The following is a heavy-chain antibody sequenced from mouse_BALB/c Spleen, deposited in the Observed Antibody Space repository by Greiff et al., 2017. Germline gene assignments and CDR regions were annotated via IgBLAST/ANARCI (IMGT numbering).Heavy chain of an antibody. CDR2: IWAGGST. CDR1: GFSLTSYG. CDR3: ARELYYYYAMDY. J-gene: IGHJ4*01. Sequence: QVQLKESGPGLVAPSQSLSITCTVSGFSLTSYGVHWVRQPPGKGLEWLGVIWAGGSTNYNSALMSRLSISKDNSKSQVFLKMNSLQTDDTAMYYCARELYYYYAMDYWGQGTSVTVSS. D-gene: IGHD1-1*01. V-gene: IGHV2-9*02.